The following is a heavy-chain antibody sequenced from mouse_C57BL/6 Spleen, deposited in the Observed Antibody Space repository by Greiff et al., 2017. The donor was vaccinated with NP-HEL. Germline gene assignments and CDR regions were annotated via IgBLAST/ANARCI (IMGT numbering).Heavy chain of an antibody. J-gene: IGHJ4*01. CDR1: GFNIKDDY. V-gene: IGHV14-4*01. CDR3: TRYSNGDYYAMDY. Sequence: EVQLQQSGAELVRPGASVKLSCTASGFNIKDDYMHWVKQRPEQGLEWIGWIDPENGDTEYASKFQGKATITADTSSNTAYLQLSSLTSEDTAVYYCTRYSNGDYYAMDYWGQGTSVTVSS. CDR2: IDPENGDT. D-gene: IGHD2-5*01.